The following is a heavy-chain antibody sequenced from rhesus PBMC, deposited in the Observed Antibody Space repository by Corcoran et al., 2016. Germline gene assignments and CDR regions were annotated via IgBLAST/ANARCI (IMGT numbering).Heavy chain of an antibody. V-gene: IGHV4-93*02. J-gene: IGHJ4*01. D-gene: IGHD4-29*01. CDR1: GGSISSSNW. CDR2: IYGSGGST. Sequence: QVQLQESGPAVVKPSETLSLTCAVSGGSISSSNWWSWIRQSPGKGLEWIGGIYGSGGSTEYNPSLKSRVTISIDPSKNQFSLKLSSVTAADTAVYYCAGLEGSTDFDYWGQGVLVTVSS. CDR3: AGLEGSTDFDY.